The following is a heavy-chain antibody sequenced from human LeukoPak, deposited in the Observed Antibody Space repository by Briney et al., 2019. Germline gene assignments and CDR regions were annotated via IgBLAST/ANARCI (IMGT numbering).Heavy chain of an antibody. Sequence: PSETLSLTCAVYGGSFSGYYWSWIRQPPGKGLEWIGEINHSGSTNYNPSLKSRVTISVDTSKNQFSLKLSSVTAADTAVYYCAREYRYSYGYYFDYWGQGTLVTVPS. V-gene: IGHV4-34*01. CDR1: GGSFSGYY. CDR3: AREYRYSYGYYFDY. D-gene: IGHD5-18*01. CDR2: INHSGST. J-gene: IGHJ4*02.